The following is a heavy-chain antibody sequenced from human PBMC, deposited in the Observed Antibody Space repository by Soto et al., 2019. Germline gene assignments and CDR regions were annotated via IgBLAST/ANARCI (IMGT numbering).Heavy chain of an antibody. Sequence: SETLSLTCTDSGGSISNYYWSWIRQPPGKGLEWIGYIYYSGTPSYNPSLKGRVTISIDTSEKQFSLKLTSVTAADTAVYYCARVAVAGPHFDYWGQGTLVTVSS. D-gene: IGHD6-19*01. CDR3: ARVAVAGPHFDY. CDR2: IYYSGTP. J-gene: IGHJ4*02. CDR1: GGSISNYY. V-gene: IGHV4-59*08.